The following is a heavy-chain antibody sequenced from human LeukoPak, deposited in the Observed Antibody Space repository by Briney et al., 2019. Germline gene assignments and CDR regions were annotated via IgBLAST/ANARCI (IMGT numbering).Heavy chain of an antibody. J-gene: IGHJ4*02. V-gene: IGHV1-2*02. CDR2: IDPHNGAT. Sequence: EASVKVSCKASGYSFTGYYMHWVRQAPGQGLEWMGWIDPHNGATHYAQKFQGRVTMSRDTSSSTDYMEVSRLRPDDTALYYCAREESSGLRIYFDLWGQGTLVTVSS. D-gene: IGHD3-22*01. CDR3: AREESSGLRIYFDL. CDR1: GYSFTGYY.